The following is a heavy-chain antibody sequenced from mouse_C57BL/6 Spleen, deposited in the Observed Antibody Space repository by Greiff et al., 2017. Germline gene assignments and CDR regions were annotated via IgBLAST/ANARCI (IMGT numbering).Heavy chain of an antibody. D-gene: IGHD2-12*01. Sequence: EVKVVESGGGLVKPGGSLKLSCAASGFTFSDYGMHWVRQAPEKGLEWVAYISSGSSTIYYADTVKGRFTIARDNAKNTLFLQMTSLRSEDTAMYYCARGHSPGYAMDYWGQGTSVTVSS. CDR3: ARGHSPGYAMDY. J-gene: IGHJ4*01. CDR2: ISSGSSTI. CDR1: GFTFSDYG. V-gene: IGHV5-17*01.